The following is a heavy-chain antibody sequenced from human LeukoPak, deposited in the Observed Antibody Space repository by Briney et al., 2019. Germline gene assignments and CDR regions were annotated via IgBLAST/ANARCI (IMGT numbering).Heavy chain of an antibody. CDR2: INPSGGST. Sequence: ASVKVSCKASGYTFTSYYMHWVRQAPGQGLEWMGIINPSGGSTSYAQKFQGRVTMTRDTSTSTVYMELSSLRSEDTAVYYCARDGPPTFTVVTTPFDYRGQGTLVTVSS. CDR1: GYTFTSYY. D-gene: IGHD4-23*01. V-gene: IGHV1-46*01. J-gene: IGHJ4*02. CDR3: ARDGPPTFTVVTTPFDY.